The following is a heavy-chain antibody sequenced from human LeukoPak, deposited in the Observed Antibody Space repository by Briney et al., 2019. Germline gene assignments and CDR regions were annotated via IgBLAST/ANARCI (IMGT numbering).Heavy chain of an antibody. CDR3: ARVDVCSGGSCYPDAFDI. CDR2: INSDGSST. Sequence: GGSLRLSCAASGFTFSSYWMHWVRQAPGKGLVWVSRINSDGSSTSYADSVKGRFTISRDNAKNTLYLQMNSLRAEDTAVYCCARVDVCSGGSCYPDAFDIWGQGTMVTVSS. D-gene: IGHD2-15*01. CDR1: GFTFSSYW. V-gene: IGHV3-74*01. J-gene: IGHJ3*02.